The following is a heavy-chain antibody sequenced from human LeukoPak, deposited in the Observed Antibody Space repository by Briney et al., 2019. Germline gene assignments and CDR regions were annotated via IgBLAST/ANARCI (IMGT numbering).Heavy chain of an antibody. V-gene: IGHV4-34*01. CDR1: GGSFSGYY. D-gene: IGHD1-26*01. J-gene: IGHJ5*02. CDR3: ASPGEVGAVNWFDP. CDR2: INHSGST. Sequence: SETLSLTCAVYGGSFSGYYWSWIRQPPGKGLEWIGEINHSGSTKYNPSLKSRVTISVDTSKNQFSLKLSSVTAADTAVYYCASPGEVGAVNWFDPWGQGTLVTVSS.